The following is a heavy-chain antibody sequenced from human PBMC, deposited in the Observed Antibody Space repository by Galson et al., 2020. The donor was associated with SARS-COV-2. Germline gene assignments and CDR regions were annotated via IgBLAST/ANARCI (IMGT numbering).Heavy chain of an antibody. J-gene: IGHJ4*02. CDR3: AKDIASSRGYYFDY. Sequence: QAPGKGLEWVAGITWNSGRIGYADSVKGRFTISRDNAKNSLYLEMNSLRAEDMALYYCAKDIASSRGYYFDYWGQGTLVTVSS. V-gene: IGHV3-9*03. D-gene: IGHD3-22*01. CDR2: ITWNSGRI.